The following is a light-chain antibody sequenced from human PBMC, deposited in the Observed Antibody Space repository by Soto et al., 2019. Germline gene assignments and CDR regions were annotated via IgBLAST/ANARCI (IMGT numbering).Light chain of an antibody. CDR1: RSISNNY. J-gene: IGKJ4*01. V-gene: IGKV3-20*01. CDR3: QQYGSSRALT. CDR2: GAS. Sequence: PGARATLSCRASRSISNNYFAWFQQKPGQAPRLLIYGASSRASGTPDRFSGSGSGTDFTLTISRLEPEDFAVYYCQQYGSSRALTFGGGTKVELK.